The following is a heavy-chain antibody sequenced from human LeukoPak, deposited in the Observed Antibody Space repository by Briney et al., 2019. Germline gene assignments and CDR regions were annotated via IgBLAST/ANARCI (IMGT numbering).Heavy chain of an antibody. J-gene: IGHJ4*02. Sequence: SETLSLTCTVSGGSISSYYWSWIRQPPGKGLEWIGYIYYSGSTNYNPSLKSRVTISVDTSKNQFSLKLSSVTAADTAVYYCARGLVQWELPAFDYWGQGTLVTASS. CDR3: ARGLVQWELPAFDY. V-gene: IGHV4-59*01. CDR1: GGSISSYY. D-gene: IGHD1-26*01. CDR2: IYYSGST.